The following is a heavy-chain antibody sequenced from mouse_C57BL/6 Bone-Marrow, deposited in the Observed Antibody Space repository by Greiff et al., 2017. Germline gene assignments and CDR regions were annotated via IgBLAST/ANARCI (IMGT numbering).Heavy chain of an antibody. CDR3: ARDGYFDY. V-gene: IGHV5-4*01. CDR1: GFTFSSYA. CDR2: ISDGGSYT. Sequence: DVQLVESGGGLVKPGGSLKLSCAASGFTFSSYAMSWVRQTPGKRLEWVATISDGGSYTYYPDNVKGRFTISRDNAKNNMYLQMSHLKSEDTAMYYCARDGYFDYWGQGTTLTVSA. J-gene: IGHJ2*01.